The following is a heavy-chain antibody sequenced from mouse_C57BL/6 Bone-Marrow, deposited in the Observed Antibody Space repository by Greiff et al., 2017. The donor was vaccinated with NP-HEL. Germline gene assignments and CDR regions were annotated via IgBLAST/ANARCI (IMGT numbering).Heavy chain of an antibody. D-gene: IGHD1-1*01. CDR2: IYPRDGST. V-gene: IGHV1-85*01. Sequence: VHLVESGPELVKPGASVKLSCKASGYTFTSYDINWVKQRPGQGLEWIGWIYPRDGSTKYNEKFKGKATLTVDTSSSTAYMELHSLTSEDSAVYFCAKIYYYGSSYFFFDYWGQGTTLTVSS. CDR3: AKIYYYGSSYFFFDY. J-gene: IGHJ2*01. CDR1: GYTFTSYD.